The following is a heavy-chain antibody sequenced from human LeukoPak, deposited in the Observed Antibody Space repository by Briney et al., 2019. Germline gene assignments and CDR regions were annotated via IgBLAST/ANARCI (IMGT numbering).Heavy chain of an antibody. D-gene: IGHD3-10*01. CDR1: GGSISSGGYS. CDR3: ARHAKGRGFDP. Sequence: SQTLSLTCTVSGGSISSGGYSWSWIRQHPGKGLEWIGYIYYSGSTNYNPSLKSRVTISVDTSKNQFSLKLSSVTAADTAVYYCARHAKGRGFDPWGQGTLVTVSS. J-gene: IGHJ5*02. V-gene: IGHV4-31*03. CDR2: IYYSGST.